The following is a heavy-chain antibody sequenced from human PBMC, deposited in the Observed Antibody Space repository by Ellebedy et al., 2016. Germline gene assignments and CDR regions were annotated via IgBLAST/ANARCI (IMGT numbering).Heavy chain of an antibody. CDR2: IYYSGST. D-gene: IGHD3-10*01. Sequence: SETLSLTXTVSGGSISSYYLSWIRQPPGKGLEWIGYIYYSGSTNYNPSPKSRVTISVDTSKNQFSLKLSSVTAADTAVYDCARMVVVRGVIIEYYYGMDVWGQGTTVTVSS. CDR3: ARMVVVRGVIIEYYYGMDV. J-gene: IGHJ6*02. V-gene: IGHV4-59*01. CDR1: GGSISSYY.